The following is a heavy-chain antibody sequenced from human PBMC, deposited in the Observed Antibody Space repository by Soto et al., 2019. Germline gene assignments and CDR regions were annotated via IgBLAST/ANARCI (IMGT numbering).Heavy chain of an antibody. D-gene: IGHD1-1*01. Sequence: EVQLLESGGGLVQPGGSLRLSCAASGFTFSTYAMNWVRQAPGNGLECVSAISGSGGSIHYADSVKGRFTSSRDNSKNTLYLQMNSLRDEDTAVYHCVKGYWKGDVWGQGTTVTVSS. V-gene: IGHV3-23*01. CDR1: GFTFSTYA. J-gene: IGHJ6*02. CDR3: VKGYWKGDV. CDR2: ISGSGGSI.